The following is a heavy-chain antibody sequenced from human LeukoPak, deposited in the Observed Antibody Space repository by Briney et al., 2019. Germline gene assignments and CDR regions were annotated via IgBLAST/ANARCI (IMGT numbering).Heavy chain of an antibody. D-gene: IGHD3-22*01. J-gene: IGHJ4*02. Sequence: PSETLSLTRAVSGGSISSNNWWSWVRQPPGKGLEWIGEIFHSGSTNYNPSLKSRVTISVDKSKNQFSLRLSSVTAADTAVYYCARVLSGSNFDYWGQGTLVTVSS. V-gene: IGHV4-4*02. CDR1: GGSISSNNW. CDR3: ARVLSGSNFDY. CDR2: IFHSGST.